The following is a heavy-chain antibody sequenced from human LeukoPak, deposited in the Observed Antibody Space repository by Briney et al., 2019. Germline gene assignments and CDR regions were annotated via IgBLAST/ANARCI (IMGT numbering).Heavy chain of an antibody. V-gene: IGHV4-59*08. CDR2: IYYSGST. J-gene: IGHJ5*01. CDR3: ARHTSGWYGDS. CDR1: GGSISSHY. D-gene: IGHD6-19*01. Sequence: PSETLSLTCTASGGSISSHYWSWIRQPPGKGLEWIGYIYYSGSTNYNPSLKSRVTISVDTSKKQFSLDLRSVTAADTALYYCARHTSGWYGDSWGQGTLVTVSS.